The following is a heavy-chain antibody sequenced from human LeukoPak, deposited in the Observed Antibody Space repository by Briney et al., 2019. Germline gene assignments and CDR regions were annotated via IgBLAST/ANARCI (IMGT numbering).Heavy chain of an antibody. CDR2: IYSGGST. V-gene: IGHV3-66*01. D-gene: IGHD4-17*01. Sequence: GGSLRLSCAASGFTVSNNYMSWVRQAPGKGLEWVSVIYSGGSTHYADSVKGRFISGDNSKNTLYLQMNSLRAEDTAVYYCAREDYGDYASDWYFDLWGRGTLVTVSS. J-gene: IGHJ2*01. CDR1: GFTVSNNY. CDR3: AREDYGDYASDWYFDL.